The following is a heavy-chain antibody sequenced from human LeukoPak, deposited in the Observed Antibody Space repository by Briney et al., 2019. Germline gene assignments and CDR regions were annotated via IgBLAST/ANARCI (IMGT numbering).Heavy chain of an antibody. CDR2: IYYSGST. D-gene: IGHD3-22*01. Sequence: PSQTLSPTCTVSGGSISSGGYYWSWIRQHPGKGLEWIGYIYYSGSTYYNPSLKSRVTISVDTSKNQFSLKLSSVTAADTAVYYCARNYYDSRDNWFDPWGQGTLVTVSS. V-gene: IGHV4-31*03. J-gene: IGHJ5*02. CDR1: GGSISSGGYY. CDR3: ARNYYDSRDNWFDP.